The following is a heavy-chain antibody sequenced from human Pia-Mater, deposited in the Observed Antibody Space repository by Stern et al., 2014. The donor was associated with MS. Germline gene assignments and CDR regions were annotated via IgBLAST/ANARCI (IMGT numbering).Heavy chain of an antibody. CDR1: GFTFSNYW. Sequence: EVQLVESGGGLVHPGGSLRLSCVASGFTFSNYWLHWVRQAPGKGLVWVSRINSDGSIITCADSVRGRFTISRDNAKNTLDLQMNSLRDEDTAVYYCATASSGWWKWGQGALVTVSS. CDR2: INSDGSII. CDR3: ATASSGWWK. V-gene: IGHV3-74*01. J-gene: IGHJ4*02. D-gene: IGHD6-19*01.